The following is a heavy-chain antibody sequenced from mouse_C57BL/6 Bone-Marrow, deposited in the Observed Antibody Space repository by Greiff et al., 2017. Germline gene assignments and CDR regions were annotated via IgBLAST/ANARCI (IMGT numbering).Heavy chain of an antibody. CDR2: ISSGGSYT. D-gene: IGHD2-2*01. CDR1: GFTFSSYG. CDR3: ARRGGLRRYFDV. V-gene: IGHV5-6*01. J-gene: IGHJ1*03. Sequence: EVKLMESGGDLVKPGGSLKLSCAASGFTFSSYGMSWVRQTPDKRLEWVATISSGGSYTYYPDSVKGRFTISRDNAKNTRYLQMSSLKSEDTAMYYWARRGGLRRYFDVWGTGTTVTVSS.